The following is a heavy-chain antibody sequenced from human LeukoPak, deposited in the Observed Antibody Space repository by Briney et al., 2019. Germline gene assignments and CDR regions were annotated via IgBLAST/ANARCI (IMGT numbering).Heavy chain of an antibody. D-gene: IGHD1-26*01. CDR1: GYTFTSYG. CDR3: ARGTRGREDWYFDL. V-gene: IGHV1-18*01. CDR2: ISADKVNT. J-gene: IGHJ2*01. Sequence: ASVKVSRKASGYTFTSYGFSWVRQAPGQGLEWMAWISADKVNTNHAQKLQGRVTMSADTSTSTAYMELRSLTSDDTAVYYCARGTRGREDWYFDLWGRGTLVTVSS.